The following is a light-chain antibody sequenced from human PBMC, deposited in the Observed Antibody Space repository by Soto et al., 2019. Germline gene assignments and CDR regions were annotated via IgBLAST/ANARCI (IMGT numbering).Light chain of an antibody. CDR3: QEHGSSPRT. Sequence: EVVMTQSPVTLSVSPGDRATLSCRASQSVDTNVAWYQQKPGQAPRLLIYGASTRATGIPDRFSGSGSGTDFTLTISRLEPEDFAVYYCQEHGSSPRTFGQGTKVEIK. CDR2: GAS. V-gene: IGKV3-20*01. CDR1: QSVDTN. J-gene: IGKJ1*01.